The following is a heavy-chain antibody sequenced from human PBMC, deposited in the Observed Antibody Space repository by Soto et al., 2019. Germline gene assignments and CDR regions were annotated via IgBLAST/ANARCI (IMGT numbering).Heavy chain of an antibody. J-gene: IGHJ6*02. CDR3: ARCLKNYYGVDG. Sequence: PGGSLRLSCAASGFTFDDYAMHWVRQAPGKGLEWVSGISWNSGSIGYADSVKGRFTISRDNVENTVYLQMGSLRADDTAVYYCARCLKNYYGVDGWGQGTTVTVSS. V-gene: IGHV3-9*01. CDR1: GFTFDDYA. D-gene: IGHD2-2*01. CDR2: ISWNSGSI.